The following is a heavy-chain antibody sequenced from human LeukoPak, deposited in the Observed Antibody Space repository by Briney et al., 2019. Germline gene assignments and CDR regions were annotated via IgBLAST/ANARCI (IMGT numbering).Heavy chain of an antibody. D-gene: IGHD1-7*01. J-gene: IGHJ6*02. CDR2: INPNSGGT. CDR3: ARDGNWNSFDYYYYGMDV. V-gene: IGHV1-2*04. Sequence: GASVKVSCKASGYTFTGYYMHWVRQAPGQGLEWMGWINPNSGGTNYAQKFQGWVTMTRDTSISTAYMELSRLSSDDTAVYYCARDGNWNSFDYYYYGMDVWGQGTTVTVSS. CDR1: GYTFTGYY.